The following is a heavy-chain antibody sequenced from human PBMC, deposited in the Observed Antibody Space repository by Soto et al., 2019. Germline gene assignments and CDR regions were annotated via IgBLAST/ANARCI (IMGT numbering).Heavy chain of an antibody. V-gene: IGHV4-59*01. CDR3: ARGRPFDY. J-gene: IGHJ4*02. CDR1: GGSISSYL. Sequence: SETLSLTCTVSGGSISSYLWSWIRQPPGKGLEWIGFIYYSGNTNYNPSLKSRVTISVDTSKNRFSLKLSSVTAADTAVYYCARGRPFDYCGQGTMVTVSS. CDR2: IYYSGNT.